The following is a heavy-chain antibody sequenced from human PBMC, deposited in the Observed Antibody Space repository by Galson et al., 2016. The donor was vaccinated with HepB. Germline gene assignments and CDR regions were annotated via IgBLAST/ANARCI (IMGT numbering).Heavy chain of an antibody. D-gene: IGHD3-10*01. Sequence: SLRLSCAASGISFSNYWMTWVRQAPGKGLEWVANIKEDGSVKYYVDSVKGRFIISRDNAKNALYLQLNSLRAEDTAVYYCARDVYYGIFDRWGQGTLVTVSS. CDR3: ARDVYYGIFDR. V-gene: IGHV3-7*01. CDR2: IKEDGSVK. CDR1: GISFSNYW. J-gene: IGHJ4*02.